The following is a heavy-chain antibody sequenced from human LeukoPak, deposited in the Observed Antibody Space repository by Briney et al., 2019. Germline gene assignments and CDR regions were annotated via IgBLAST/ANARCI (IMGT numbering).Heavy chain of an antibody. CDR2: IYTSGNT. D-gene: IGHD3-3*01. CDR1: GGSISSYY. Sequence: SETLSLTCTVSGGSISSYYWSWIRQPPGKVLEWIGYIYTSGNTNYNPSLKSRVTISVDTSKIQFSLKLSSVTAADTAVYYCARLFSDPGDVLVTIVGVVDTGSDAFDIWGQGTMVTVSS. CDR3: ARLFSDPGDVLVTIVGVVDTGSDAFDI. V-gene: IGHV4-4*09. J-gene: IGHJ3*02.